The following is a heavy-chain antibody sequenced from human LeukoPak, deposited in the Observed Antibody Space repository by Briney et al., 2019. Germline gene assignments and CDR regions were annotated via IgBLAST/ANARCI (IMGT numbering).Heavy chain of an antibody. Sequence: GGSLRLSCAASGFTFSSYAMHWVRQAPGRGLEWVAVISYDGSNKYYADSVKGRFTISRDNSKNTLYLQMNSLRAEDTAVYYCAREGDCSGGSCYSTPLVYWGQGTLVTVSS. D-gene: IGHD2-15*01. CDR1: GFTFSSYA. CDR3: AREGDCSGGSCYSTPLVY. V-gene: IGHV3-30-3*01. CDR2: ISYDGSNK. J-gene: IGHJ4*02.